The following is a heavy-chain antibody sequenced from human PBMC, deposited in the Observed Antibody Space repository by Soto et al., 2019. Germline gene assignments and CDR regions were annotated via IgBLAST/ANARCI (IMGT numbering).Heavy chain of an antibody. CDR2: IKRDGSET. D-gene: IGHD1-26*01. CDR1: TFIFSTYW. J-gene: IGHJ4*02. CDR3: VGAGNNWNXFDD. V-gene: IGHV3-7*01. Sequence: GGSLRLSCAAPTFIFSTYWMTWVRQAPGKELEWVANIKRDGSETHYADSVKGRFTISRDNAKNSLYLQMNSLRVEDTAVYYCVGAGNNWNXFDDWGQGTLVPSPQ.